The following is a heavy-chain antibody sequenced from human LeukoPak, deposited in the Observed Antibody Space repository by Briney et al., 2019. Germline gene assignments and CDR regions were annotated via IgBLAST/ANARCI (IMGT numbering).Heavy chain of an antibody. CDR2: VENTGST. Sequence: SETLSLTCTVSGGSISNYWSWIRQPPGKGLEWIGNVENTGSTNYNPSLESRVTISVDTSKNHFSLRLSSVTAADTAVYYCARDHEYYYGSGSYYPGGCDYWGQGTLVTVSS. D-gene: IGHD3-10*01. J-gene: IGHJ4*02. CDR3: ARDHEYYYGSGSYYPGGCDY. V-gene: IGHV4-59*01. CDR1: GGSISNY.